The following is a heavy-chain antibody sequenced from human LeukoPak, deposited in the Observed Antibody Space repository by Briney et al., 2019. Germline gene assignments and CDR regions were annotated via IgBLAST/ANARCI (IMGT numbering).Heavy chain of an antibody. V-gene: IGHV1-8*03. Sequence: GASVKVSCKASGYTFTSYGINWVRQATGQGLEWMGWMNPNSGNTGYAQKFQGRVTITRNTSISTAYMELSSLRSEDTAVYYCARVSYDYVWGSYRSRSNYYYMDVWGKGTTVTVSS. D-gene: IGHD3-16*02. CDR2: MNPNSGNT. J-gene: IGHJ6*03. CDR3: ARVSYDYVWGSYRSRSNYYYMDV. CDR1: GYTFTSYG.